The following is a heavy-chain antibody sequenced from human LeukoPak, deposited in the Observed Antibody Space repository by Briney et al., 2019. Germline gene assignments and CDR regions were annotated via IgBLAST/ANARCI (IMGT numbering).Heavy chain of an antibody. D-gene: IGHD2-15*01. J-gene: IGHJ6*02. CDR1: GYTLTELS. CDR3: ATGNPVMVVAATYYYYYGMDV. V-gene: IGHV1-24*01. CDR2: FDPEDGET. Sequence: GASVKVSCKVSGYTLTELSMHWVRQAPGKGLEWMGGFDPEDGETIYAQKFQGRVTMTEDTSTDTAYMELSSLRSEDTAVYYCATGNPVMVVAATYYYYYGMDVWGQGTTVTVSS.